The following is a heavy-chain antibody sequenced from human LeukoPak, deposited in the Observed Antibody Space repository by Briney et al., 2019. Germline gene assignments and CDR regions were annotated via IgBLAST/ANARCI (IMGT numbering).Heavy chain of an antibody. CDR2: IHPADSDT. CDR3: ARRPPNYYDSCGYSVFDY. D-gene: IGHD3-22*01. Sequence: GESLKISCKGYGYSFTTYWIGWVRQMPGKGLEWMGIIHPADSDTRYSPSFQGQITISVDKSISTAYLQWSSLKASDTAMNYCARRPPNYYDSCGYSVFDYWGQGNLVTVSS. V-gene: IGHV5-51*01. CDR1: GYSFTTYW. J-gene: IGHJ4*02.